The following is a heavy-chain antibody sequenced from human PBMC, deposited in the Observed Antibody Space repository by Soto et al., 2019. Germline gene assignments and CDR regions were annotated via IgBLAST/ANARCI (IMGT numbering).Heavy chain of an antibody. CDR3: ARGEDIVVVVAATPPYYYGMDV. Sequence: SVKVSCKASGGTFSSYAISWVRQAPGQGLEWMGGIIPIFGTANYAQKFQGRVTITADKSTSTAYMELSSLRSEDTAVYYCARGEDIVVVVAATPPYYYGMDVRGKGTTVTVSS. J-gene: IGHJ6*04. CDR1: GGTFSSYA. CDR2: IIPIFGTA. V-gene: IGHV1-69*06. D-gene: IGHD2-15*01.